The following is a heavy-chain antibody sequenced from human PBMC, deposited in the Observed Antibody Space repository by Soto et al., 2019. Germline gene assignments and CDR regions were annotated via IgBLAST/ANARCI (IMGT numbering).Heavy chain of an antibody. V-gene: IGHV3-23*01. Sequence: EVQLLASGGGLVHPGGSLRLSCAASGLTFTSYAMSWVRQAPGKGLEWVSGLSGSGGTTYYADSVKGRFTISRDNSKNTLYLQMDSLRAEDTAVDYCAKDRRISMVRGYYFEYWGQGTLVTVSS. CDR1: GLTFTSYA. D-gene: IGHD3-10*01. CDR2: LSGSGGTT. J-gene: IGHJ4*02. CDR3: AKDRRISMVRGYYFEY.